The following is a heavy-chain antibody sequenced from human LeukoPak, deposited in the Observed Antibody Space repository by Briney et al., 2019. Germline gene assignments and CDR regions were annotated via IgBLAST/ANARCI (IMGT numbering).Heavy chain of an antibody. V-gene: IGHV4-59*01. J-gene: IGHJ4*02. D-gene: IGHD1-26*01. CDR3: ARDLFRRSALGF. CDR2: TYYSGST. Sequence: SQTLSLTCTVSGASISSYYWSWVRQPPGKGLEWLGYTYYSGSTNYNPSLKTRCPLSVDTSKHQFPRKFSSVTAADTAVYYCARDLFRRSALGFWGQGTLVTVSS. CDR1: GASISSYY.